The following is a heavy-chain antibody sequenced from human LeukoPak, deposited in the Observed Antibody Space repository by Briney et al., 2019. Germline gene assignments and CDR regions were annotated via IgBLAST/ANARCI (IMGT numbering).Heavy chain of an antibody. J-gene: IGHJ4*02. V-gene: IGHV2-5*02. Sequence: SGPTLVKPTETLTLTCTLSGFSLSTSGVGVGWIRQPPGKALEWLVLIYWDDDKRYSPSLKSRLTLTKDTSKSQVVLTMTNMDPVDTGTYYCVHTSCLRGSGSYFGYWGQGTLVTVSS. D-gene: IGHD3-10*01. CDR1: GFSLSTSGVG. CDR3: VHTSCLRGSGSYFGY. CDR2: IYWDDDK.